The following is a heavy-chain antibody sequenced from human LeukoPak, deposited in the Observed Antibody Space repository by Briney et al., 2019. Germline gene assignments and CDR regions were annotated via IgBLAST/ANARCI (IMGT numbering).Heavy chain of an antibody. CDR3: ARGQASTGDVDYFDY. CDR1: GFTFSSYG. CDR2: IWYDGSDK. Sequence: PGGSLRLSCAASGFTFSSYGMHWVRQAPDKGLEWVAVIWYDGSDKYYADSVKGRFTISRDSSKNTLYLQMNSLRAEDTAVYYCARGQASTGDVDYFDYWGQGTLVTVSS. D-gene: IGHD7-27*01. J-gene: IGHJ4*02. V-gene: IGHV3-33*01.